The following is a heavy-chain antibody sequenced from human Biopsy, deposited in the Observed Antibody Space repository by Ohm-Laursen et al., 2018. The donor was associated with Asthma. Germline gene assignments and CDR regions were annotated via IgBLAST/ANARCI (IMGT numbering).Heavy chain of an antibody. D-gene: IGHD3-22*01. CDR2: IYYSGST. V-gene: IGHV4-31*03. CDR1: YGSITSGGYY. Sequence: TLSLTCTVSYGSITSGGYYWTWIRQHPGKGLEWIGFIYYSGSTYYNPSLKSRVSISIDTSKNQFSLKVNSVTAADTAVYYCARMITMIQAANYYSYAMDVWGQGTLVTVSS. J-gene: IGHJ6*02. CDR3: ARMITMIQAANYYSYAMDV.